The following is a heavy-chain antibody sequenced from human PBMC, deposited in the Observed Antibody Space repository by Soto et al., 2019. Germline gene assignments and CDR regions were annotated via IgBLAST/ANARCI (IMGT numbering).Heavy chain of an antibody. Sequence: PGGSLRLSCAASGFTVSRDYMSWVRQAPGKGLGWVSVIYSGDSTYYADSVKGRFTISRDNSKNTLYLQMNSLRAEDTAVYYCASTPSSSMTNLDWYFDLWGRGTLVTVSS. V-gene: IGHV3-53*01. J-gene: IGHJ2*01. D-gene: IGHD6-6*01. CDR2: IYSGDST. CDR1: GFTVSRDY. CDR3: ASTPSSSMTNLDWYFDL.